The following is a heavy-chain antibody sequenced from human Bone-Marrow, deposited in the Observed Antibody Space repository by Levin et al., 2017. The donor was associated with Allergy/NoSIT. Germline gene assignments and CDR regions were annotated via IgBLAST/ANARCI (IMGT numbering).Heavy chain of an antibody. CDR1: GAALRDYY. Sequence: SQTLSLTCTVSGAALRDYYWSWMRQPAGNGLEWIGRVYADGSTKYNPSLKSRLTMSVDTSKNQFSLRLTSVTAADTGVYFCARDQGLAVAGKWFDPWGQGTLVTVSS. CDR2: VYADGST. CDR3: ARDQGLAVAGKWFDP. D-gene: IGHD6-19*01. V-gene: IGHV4-4*07. J-gene: IGHJ5*02.